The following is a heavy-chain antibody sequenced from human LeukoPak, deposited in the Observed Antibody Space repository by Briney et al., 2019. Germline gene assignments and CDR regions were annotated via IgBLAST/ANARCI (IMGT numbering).Heavy chain of an antibody. CDR2: ISYDGSNK. CDR3: ASIVVVTAILDY. J-gene: IGHJ4*02. D-gene: IGHD2-21*02. V-gene: IGHV3-30-3*01. Sequence: GGSLRLSCAASGFTFSSYAMHWVRQAPGKGLEWMAVISYDGSNKYYADSVKGRFTISRDNSKNTLYLQMNSLRAEDTAVYYCASIVVVTAILDYWGQGTLVTVSS. CDR1: GFTFSSYA.